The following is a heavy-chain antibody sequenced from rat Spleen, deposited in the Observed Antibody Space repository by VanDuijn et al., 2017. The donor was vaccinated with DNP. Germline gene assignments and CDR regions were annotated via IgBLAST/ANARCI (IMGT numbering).Heavy chain of an antibody. J-gene: IGHJ3*01. D-gene: IGHD1-7*01. V-gene: IGHV5-7*01. CDR3: ARWKLTRNSGWFAY. CDR2: LSSDGTGT. Sequence: EVQLVESGGGLVQPGRSLKLSCAASGFTFSDYNMAWVRQAPKKGLEWVATLSSDGTGTYYRDSVKGRFTISRDNAKNTQYLQMDSLRSEDSATYYCARWKLTRNSGWFAYWGQGTLVTVSS. CDR1: GFTFSDYN.